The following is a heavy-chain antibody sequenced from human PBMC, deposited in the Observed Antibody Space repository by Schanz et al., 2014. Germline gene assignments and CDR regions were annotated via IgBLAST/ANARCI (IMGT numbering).Heavy chain of an antibody. CDR1: GFSVGNKY. J-gene: IGHJ4*02. Sequence: EVQLVESGGGLVQPGGSLRLSCAASGFSVGNKYMNWVRQAPGKGLEWVSFIYIGGNTYYADSVKGRFTISRDNAENALYLQMNSLRAEDTGLYFCARGGSGSHYRLDYWGQGTLVTVSS. V-gene: IGHV3-66*01. CDR3: ARGGSGSHYRLDY. CDR2: IYIGGNT. D-gene: IGHD1-26*01.